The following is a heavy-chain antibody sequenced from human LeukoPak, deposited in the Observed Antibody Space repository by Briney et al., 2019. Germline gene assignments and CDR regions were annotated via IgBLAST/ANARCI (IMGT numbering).Heavy chain of an antibody. Sequence: PSETLSLTCAVYGGSFSGYYWSWIRQPPGKGLEWIGEINHSGSTNYNPSLKSRVTISVDTSKNQFSLKLSSVTAADTAVYYCARVLIVVVPAQPGPERRAYGMDVWGQGTTVTVSS. J-gene: IGHJ6*02. D-gene: IGHD2-2*01. V-gene: IGHV4-34*01. CDR3: ARVLIVVVPAQPGPERRAYGMDV. CDR1: GGSFSGYY. CDR2: INHSGST.